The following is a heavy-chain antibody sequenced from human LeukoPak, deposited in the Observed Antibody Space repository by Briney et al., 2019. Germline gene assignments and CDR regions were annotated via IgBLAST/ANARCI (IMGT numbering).Heavy chain of an antibody. CDR1: GGSISSYY. CDR2: IYYSGST. Sequence: SETLSLTCTVSGGSISSYYWSWIRQPPGKGLEWIGYIYYSGSTNYNPSLKSRVTISVDTSKNQFSLKLSSVTAADTAVYYCATVRYGYNYYFDYWGQGNLVTGSS. CDR3: ATVRYGYNYYFDY. J-gene: IGHJ4*02. D-gene: IGHD5-24*01. V-gene: IGHV4-59*01.